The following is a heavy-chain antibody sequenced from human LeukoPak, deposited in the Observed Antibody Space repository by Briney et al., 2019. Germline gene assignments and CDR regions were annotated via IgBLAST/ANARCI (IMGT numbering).Heavy chain of an antibody. CDR3: AKGEIAVADY. CDR1: GFTFSSYG. D-gene: IGHD6-19*01. Sequence: HPGRSLRLSCAASGFTFSSYGMHWVRQAPGKGLEWVAVISYDGSNKYYADSVKGRFTISRDNSKNTLYLQMNSLRAEDTAVYYCAKGEIAVADYWGQGTLVTVSS. V-gene: IGHV3-30*18. CDR2: ISYDGSNK. J-gene: IGHJ4*02.